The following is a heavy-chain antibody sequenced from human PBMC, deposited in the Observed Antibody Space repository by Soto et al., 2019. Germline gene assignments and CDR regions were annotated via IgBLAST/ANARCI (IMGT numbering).Heavy chain of an antibody. CDR2: IIPAVGAG. CDR1: GGTFASLS. Sequence: QVQLEQSGAEVKKPGSSVKVSCRASGGTFASLSINWVRQAPGQGREWMGRIIPAVGAGNYPQKFQGRVTITAEESTRTPYMEARSLRFDDTAVYCWARRVQSGRLESWGQGTLVTVSS. J-gene: IGHJ5*01. D-gene: IGHD1-26*01. V-gene: IGHV1-69*08. CDR3: ARRVQSGRLES.